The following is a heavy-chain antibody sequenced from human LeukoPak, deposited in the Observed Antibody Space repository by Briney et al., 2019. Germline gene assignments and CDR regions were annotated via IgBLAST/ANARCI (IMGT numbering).Heavy chain of an antibody. J-gene: IGHJ4*02. Sequence: SETLSLTCTVSGYSISSGYYWGWIRQTPGKGLEWIGSLYHSGITYYNPSLKSRVTISVDTSKNQFSLKLSSVTAADTAVYYCARDINEYSSSYFDYWGQGTLVTVSS. CDR3: ARDINEYSSSYFDY. V-gene: IGHV4-38-2*02. CDR2: LYHSGIT. CDR1: GYSISSGYY. D-gene: IGHD6-6*01.